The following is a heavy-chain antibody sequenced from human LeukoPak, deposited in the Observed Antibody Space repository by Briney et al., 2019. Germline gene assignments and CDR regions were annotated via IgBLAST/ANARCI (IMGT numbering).Heavy chain of an antibody. CDR2: INHSGST. J-gene: IGHJ4*02. Sequence: SETLSLTCAVYGGSFSGYYWSWIRQPPGKGLEWIGEINHSGSTNYNPSLKSRVTISVDTSKNQFSLKLSSVTAADTAVYYCAVTYYDILTGYSPSDCWGQGTLVTVSS. V-gene: IGHV4-34*01. CDR3: AVTYYDILTGYSPSDC. CDR1: GGSFSGYY. D-gene: IGHD3-9*01.